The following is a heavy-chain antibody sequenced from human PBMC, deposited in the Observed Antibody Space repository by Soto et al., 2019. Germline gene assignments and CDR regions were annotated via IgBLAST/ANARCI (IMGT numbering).Heavy chain of an antibody. D-gene: IGHD2-15*01. CDR3: ARDKGRSPLDY. Sequence: EVQLVESGGGLVQPGGSLRLSCAASGFTFSSYSMNWVRQAPGKGLEWVSYISSSSSTIYYADSVKRRFTISRDKAKNSLYLQMNSLRAEDTAVYYCARDKGRSPLDYWGQGTLVTVSS. J-gene: IGHJ4*02. CDR2: ISSSSSTI. CDR1: GFTFSSYS. V-gene: IGHV3-48*01.